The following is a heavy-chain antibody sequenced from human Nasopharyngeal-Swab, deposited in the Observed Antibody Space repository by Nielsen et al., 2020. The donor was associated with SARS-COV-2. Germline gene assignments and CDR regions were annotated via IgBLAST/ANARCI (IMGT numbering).Heavy chain of an antibody. V-gene: IGHV3-15*01. CDR2: IKSNAEGGTP. J-gene: IGHJ4*02. Sequence: GESLKISCAASGFTLSDAWMSWVRQAPGKGLEWVGHIKSNAEGGTPVYAAALKDRITISRDESKNTLFLQMNSLKTEDTAVYYCARSRGAGPNYYFDYWGQGSLVTVSS. D-gene: IGHD6-19*01. CDR3: ARSRGAGPNYYFDY. CDR1: GFTLSDAW.